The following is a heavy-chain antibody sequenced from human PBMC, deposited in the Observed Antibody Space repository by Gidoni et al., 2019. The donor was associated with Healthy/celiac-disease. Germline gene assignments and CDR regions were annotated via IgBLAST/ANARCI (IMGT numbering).Heavy chain of an antibody. CDR1: GFTFSSYW. J-gene: IGHJ3*02. CDR3: ARPDDNWNDAAFDI. V-gene: IGHV3-74*01. Sequence: EVQLVESGGGLVQPGGSLSLSCAASGFTFSSYWMHWVRQAPGKGLVWVSRINSDGSSTSYADSVKGRFTISRDNAKNTLYLQMNSLRAEDTAVYYCARPDDNWNDAAFDIWGQGTMVTVSS. CDR2: INSDGSST. D-gene: IGHD1-1*01.